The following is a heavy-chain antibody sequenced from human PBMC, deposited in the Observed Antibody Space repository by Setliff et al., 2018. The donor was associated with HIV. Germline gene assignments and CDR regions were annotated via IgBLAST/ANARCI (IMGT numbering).Heavy chain of an antibody. V-gene: IGHV3-53*01. CDR2: IYSDGST. CDR1: GFTVSSYY. D-gene: IGHD3-16*02. J-gene: IGHJ4*02. Sequence: LRLSCAASGFTVSSYYMAWVRQAPGKGLEWVSTIYSDGSTYHADSVKGRFTLSRDTSKNTLYLQMNSLRVEDTAVYYCARLGELSSFDYWGQGTLVTVSS. CDR3: ARLGELSSFDY.